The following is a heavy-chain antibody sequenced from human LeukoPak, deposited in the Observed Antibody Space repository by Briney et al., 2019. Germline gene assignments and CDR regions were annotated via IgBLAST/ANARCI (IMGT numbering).Heavy chain of an antibody. CDR2: IYYTGT. CDR1: GGSISSYY. CDR3: ASRKLGNDY. Sequence: SETLSLTCTVSGGSISSYYWSWIRHPPGKGLEWIGYIYYTGTSYNPSLKSRVTISADTSKNQFSLKLISVTAADTAVYYCASRKLGNDYWGQGTLVTVSS. V-gene: IGHV4-59*01. J-gene: IGHJ4*02. D-gene: IGHD7-27*01.